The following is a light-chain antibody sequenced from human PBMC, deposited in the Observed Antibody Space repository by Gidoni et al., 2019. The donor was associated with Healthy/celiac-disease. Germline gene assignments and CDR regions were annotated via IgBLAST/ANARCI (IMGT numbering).Light chain of an antibody. CDR1: QSVRSSY. V-gene: IGKV3-20*01. CDR3: QQYGSSPRT. Sequence: EIVLTQSPGTLSLSPGERATLSCRASQSVRSSYLAWYQQKPGQAPRLLIYGASSRATGIPDRFSGSRSGTDFTLTISRLEPEDFAVYYCQQYGSSPRTFGQXTKVEIK. J-gene: IGKJ1*01. CDR2: GAS.